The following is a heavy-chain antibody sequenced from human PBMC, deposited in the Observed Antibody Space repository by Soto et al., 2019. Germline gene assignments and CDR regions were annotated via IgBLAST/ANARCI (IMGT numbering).Heavy chain of an antibody. CDR2: IYYSGST. Sequence: SETLSLTCTVSGGSISSSSYYWGWIRQPPGKGLEWIGSIYYSGSTYYNPSLKSRVTISVDTSKNQFSLKLSSVTAADTAVYYCARHRGTYYDFWTGFPGSWFDPWGQGTLVTVSS. CDR1: GGSISSSSYY. D-gene: IGHD3-3*01. CDR3: ARHRGTYYDFWTGFPGSWFDP. V-gene: IGHV4-39*01. J-gene: IGHJ5*02.